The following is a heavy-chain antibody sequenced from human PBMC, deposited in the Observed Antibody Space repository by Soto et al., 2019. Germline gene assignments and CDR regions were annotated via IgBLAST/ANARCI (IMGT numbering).Heavy chain of an antibody. D-gene: IGHD2-2*01. J-gene: IGHJ3*02. Sequence: GXSVKVSCKASGGTFSSYAISWVRQAPGQGLEWMGGIIPIFGTANYAQKFQGRVTITADKSTSTAYMELSSLRSEDTAVYYCARAYGAAMPNDAFDIWGQGTMVTVSS. CDR2: IIPIFGTA. CDR3: ARAYGAAMPNDAFDI. CDR1: GGTFSSYA. V-gene: IGHV1-69*06.